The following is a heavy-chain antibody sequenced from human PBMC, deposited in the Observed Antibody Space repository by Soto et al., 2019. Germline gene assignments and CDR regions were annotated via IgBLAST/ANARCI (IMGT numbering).Heavy chain of an antibody. CDR1: GGSISSGGYY. D-gene: IGHD5-12*01. Sequence: SETLSLTCTVPGGSISSGGYYWSWIRQHPGKGLEWIGYIYYSGSTYYNPSLKSRVTISVDTSKNQFSLKLSSVTAADTAVYYCARFGYSGYEYYYYYGMDVWGQGTTVTVSS. CDR2: IYYSGST. J-gene: IGHJ6*02. CDR3: ARFGYSGYEYYYYYGMDV. V-gene: IGHV4-31*03.